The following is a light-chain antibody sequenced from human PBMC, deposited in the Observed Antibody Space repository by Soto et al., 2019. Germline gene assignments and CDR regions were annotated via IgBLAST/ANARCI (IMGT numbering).Light chain of an antibody. CDR3: LQYYNWSRT. CDR2: GAS. V-gene: IGKV3-15*01. CDR1: QSVSSN. Sequence: EIVMTQSPATLSLSPGERATLSCRASQSVSSNLAWYQQKPGQAPRLLIYGASTRATGVPATFSASGSGTEFTLTISSLQSADFAVYYCLQYYNWSRTFGPGTKVDFK. J-gene: IGKJ3*01.